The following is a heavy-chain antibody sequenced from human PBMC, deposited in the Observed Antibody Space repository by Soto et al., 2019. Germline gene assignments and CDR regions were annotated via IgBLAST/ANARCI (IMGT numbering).Heavy chain of an antibody. V-gene: IGHV1-69*08. Sequence: QVQLVQSGAEVKKPGSSVKVSCKASGGSSFNNYSINWVRQAPGQGLEWMGRIIPVLDITNYAQRFRGRVTITADKSSRTAYMELSSLRSEDTAVYYCVRDSSIYFYDFDYWGQGTLVTVSS. J-gene: IGHJ4*02. D-gene: IGHD3-22*01. CDR2: IIPVLDIT. CDR1: GGSSFNNYS. CDR3: VRDSSIYFYDFDY.